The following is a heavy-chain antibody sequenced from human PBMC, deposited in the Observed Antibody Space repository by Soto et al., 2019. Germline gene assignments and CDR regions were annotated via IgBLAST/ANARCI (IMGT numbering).Heavy chain of an antibody. CDR2: IYHSGGT. Sequence: QVQLQESGPGLVKPSGTLSLTCAVSGGSISSSNWWSWVRQPPGNGLEWIGEIYHSGGTNYNPSLKSRVAISVDKSKNQCSLKLSSVTAADTAVYYCAGERYGGNPGGWFDPWGQGTLVTVSS. V-gene: IGHV4-4*02. CDR3: AGERYGGNPGGWFDP. J-gene: IGHJ5*02. D-gene: IGHD4-17*01. CDR1: GGSISSSNW.